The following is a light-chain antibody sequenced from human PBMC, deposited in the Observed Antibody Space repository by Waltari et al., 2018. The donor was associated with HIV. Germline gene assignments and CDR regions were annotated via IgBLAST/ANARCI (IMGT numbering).Light chain of an antibody. J-gene: IGLJ3*02. CDR2: QKK. CDR1: TFGDKY. CDR3: QAWDFNTVL. Sequence: SLDLTQSPSVSVSPGQTATITCSGGTFGDKYVSWYQQKPGQSPLLVIYQKKKRPSGIPERFSGSNSGNTVTLTISGTQTVDEADYYCQAWDFNTVLFGGGTRLTVL. V-gene: IGLV3-1*01.